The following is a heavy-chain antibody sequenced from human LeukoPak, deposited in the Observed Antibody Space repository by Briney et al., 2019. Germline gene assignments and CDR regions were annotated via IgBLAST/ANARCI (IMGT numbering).Heavy chain of an antibody. CDR2: ISYDGSNK. D-gene: IGHD4-17*01. CDR1: GFTFSSYA. CDR3: AKNIFDDYGDYFGPQATDY. V-gene: IGHV3-30-3*02. Sequence: GGSLRLSCAASGFTFSSYAMHWVRQAPGKGLEWVAVISYDGSNKYYADSVKGRFTISRDNSKNTLYLQMNSLRAEDTAVYYCAKNIFDDYGDYFGPQATDYWGQGTLVTVSS. J-gene: IGHJ4*02.